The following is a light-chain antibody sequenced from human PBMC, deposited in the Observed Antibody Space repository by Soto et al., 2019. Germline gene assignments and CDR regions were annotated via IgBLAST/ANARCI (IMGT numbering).Light chain of an antibody. Sequence: DKPLTHSLSTLSESILDRENIXWRASRNVGDWLAWFQQKPGKAPKLLIYKASTLESGVPSRFRGTASGTEFTLTISSLQPDDFATYYCQQLNAYPLTFGGGTKVDIK. V-gene: IGKV1-5*03. CDR1: RNVGDW. CDR2: KAS. J-gene: IGKJ4*01. CDR3: QQLNAYPLT.